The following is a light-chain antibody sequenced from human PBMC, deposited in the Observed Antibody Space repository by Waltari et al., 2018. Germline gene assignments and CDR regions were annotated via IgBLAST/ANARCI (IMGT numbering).Light chain of an antibody. V-gene: IGKV3-11*01. CDR2: DAS. CDR3: QQRSNWPLT. Sequence: EIVLTQSPATLSLSPGERATLSCRASQSVSSYLAWYQQKPGQAPRLLIYDASNMATGIPARFSVSVSGTDFTLTISSLEPEDFAVYYCQQRSNWPLTFGRGTKVEIK. CDR1: QSVSSY. J-gene: IGKJ4*01.